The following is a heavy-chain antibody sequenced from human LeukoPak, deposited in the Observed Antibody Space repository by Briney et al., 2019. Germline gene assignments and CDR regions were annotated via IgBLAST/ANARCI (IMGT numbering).Heavy chain of an antibody. CDR2: ISSSSSYI. CDR3: ASSDYCSGGSCYSSYMDV. D-gene: IGHD2-15*01. V-gene: IGHV3-21*01. CDR1: GFTFSSYS. Sequence: GGSLRLSCAASGFTFSSYSMNWVRQAPGKGLEWVSSISSSSSYIYYADSVKGRFTISRDNAKNSLYLQMNSLRAEDTAVYYCASSDYCSGGSCYSSYMDVWGKGTTVTVSS. J-gene: IGHJ6*03.